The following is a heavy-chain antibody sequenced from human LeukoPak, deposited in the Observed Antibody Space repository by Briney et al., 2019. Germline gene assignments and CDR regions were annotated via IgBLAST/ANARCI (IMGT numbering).Heavy chain of an antibody. CDR3: ASGTRRINYYDTSGLAYFFEY. CDR1: GGSISRGTYY. V-gene: IGHV4-61*02. D-gene: IGHD3-22*01. CDR2: IYTSGST. Sequence: PSQTLSLTCNVSGGSISRGTYYWTWIRQPAGKGLEWIGRIYTSGSTNYNPSLKSRVTISVDTSKNQFSLKLRSVTAADTAVYYCASGTRRINYYDTSGLAYFFEYWGQGTQVTVSS. J-gene: IGHJ4*02.